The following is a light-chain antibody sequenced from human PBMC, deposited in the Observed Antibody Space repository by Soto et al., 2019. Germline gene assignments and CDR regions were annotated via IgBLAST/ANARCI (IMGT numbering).Light chain of an antibody. Sequence: DIQMTQSPSSLSASVGDRVTITCRASQGIRSALAWYQQKPGKAPKRLIYAASTLQGAVPSRFSGSGSAADFTLTITSLQPEDFATYYCLQYNSSPHTFGQGTRLEVK. V-gene: IGKV1-17*01. CDR3: LQYNSSPHT. CDR1: QGIRSA. J-gene: IGKJ2*01. CDR2: AAS.